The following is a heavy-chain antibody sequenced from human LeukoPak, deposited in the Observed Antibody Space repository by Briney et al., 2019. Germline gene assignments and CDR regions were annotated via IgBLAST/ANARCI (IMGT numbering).Heavy chain of an antibody. J-gene: IGHJ4*02. CDR2: ISLRGLT. Sequence: SETLSLTCGVSGGSISGTNWWSWVRQPPGQGLEWIGEISLRGLTNYNPSLRSRLTMSLDESKNQVSLNLTSVTAADTAVYYCAREGNCGSGNCYRADFDSWGQGTLVTVSS. CDR3: AREGNCGSGNCYRADFDS. D-gene: IGHD2-15*01. CDR1: GGSISGTNW. V-gene: IGHV4-4*02.